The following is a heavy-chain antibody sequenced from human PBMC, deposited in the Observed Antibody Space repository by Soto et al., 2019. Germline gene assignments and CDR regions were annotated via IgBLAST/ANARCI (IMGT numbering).Heavy chain of an antibody. CDR1: GFTFTSYV. D-gene: IGHD3-10*01. V-gene: IGHV3-23*01. J-gene: IGHJ4*02. CDR2: ISADGGST. Sequence: GGSLRLSCAASGFTFTSYVMTWVRQAPGKGLEWVSAISADGGSTYYAESVKGRFTISRDNSKNTLYLQMNSLRAEDTAVYYCAKAPGSGSYYNGGIFDYWGQGTLVTVSS. CDR3: AKAPGSGSYYNGGIFDY.